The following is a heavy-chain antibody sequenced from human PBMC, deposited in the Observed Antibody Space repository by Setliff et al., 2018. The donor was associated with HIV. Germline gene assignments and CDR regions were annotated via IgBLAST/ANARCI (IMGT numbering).Heavy chain of an antibody. CDR2: ISGSGGST. V-gene: IGHV3-23*01. CDR3: AKDGISGGAYPPYYFDY. J-gene: IGHJ4*01. Sequence: GESLKISCAASGFTFNTYAMSWVRQAPGKGLEWVSVISGSGGSTFYADSVKGRFTISRDNSKNTLYLQMNGLRAEDTAVYYCAKDGISGGAYPPYYFDYWGHGTLVTVSS. CDR1: GFTFNTYA. D-gene: IGHD2-15*01.